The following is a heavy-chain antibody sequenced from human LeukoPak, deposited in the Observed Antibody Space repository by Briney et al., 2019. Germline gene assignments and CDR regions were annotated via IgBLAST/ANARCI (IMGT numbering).Heavy chain of an antibody. CDR2: IYTSGST. V-gene: IGHV4-4*07. J-gene: IGHJ4*02. CDR3: ARGLVVPAALDY. CDR1: GGSISSYY. Sequence: PSDTLSLTCTVSGGSISSYYWSWVRQPAGKGLEWIGRIYTSGSTNYNPSLKSRVTMSVDTSKNQFSLKLSSVTAADTAVYYCARGLVVPAALDYWGQGTLVTVSS. D-gene: IGHD2-2*01.